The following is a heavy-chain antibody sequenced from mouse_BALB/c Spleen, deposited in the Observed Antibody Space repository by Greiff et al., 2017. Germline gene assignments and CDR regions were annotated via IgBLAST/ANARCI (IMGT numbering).Heavy chain of an antibody. Sequence: VQLQQSGAELVRSGASVKLSCTASGFNIKDYYMHWVKQRPEQVLEWIGWIDPENGDTEYAPKFQGKATMTADTSSNTAYLQLSSLTSEDTAVYYCNALLRRDAMDYWGQGTSVTVSS. J-gene: IGHJ4*01. CDR1: GFNIKDYY. CDR3: NALLRRDAMDY. CDR2: IDPENGDT. V-gene: IGHV14-4*02. D-gene: IGHD1-1*01.